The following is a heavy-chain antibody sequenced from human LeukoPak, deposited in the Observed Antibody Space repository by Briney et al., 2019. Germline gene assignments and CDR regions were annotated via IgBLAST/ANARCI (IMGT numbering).Heavy chain of an antibody. CDR1: GGSISGTYY. J-gene: IGHJ3*01. D-gene: IGHD3-16*01. Sequence: SETLSLTCTVSGGSISGTYYWSWIRQPPGKGLEWIGYIYYTGTTDSNPSLKSRVTISLDTSKNQFFLNLSSVTAADTAVYYCARRWVYDKRAFDAWGQGTMVTVSS. V-gene: IGHV4-59*08. CDR2: IYYTGTT. CDR3: ARRWVYDKRAFDA.